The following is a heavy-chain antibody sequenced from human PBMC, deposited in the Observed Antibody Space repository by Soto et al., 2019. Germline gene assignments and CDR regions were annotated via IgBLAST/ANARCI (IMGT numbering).Heavy chain of an antibody. D-gene: IGHD3-22*01. V-gene: IGHV3-23*01. CDR2: ISGSGGST. CDR1: GFTFSSYA. Sequence: PGGSLRLSCAASGFTFSSYAMSWVRQAPGKGLEWVSAISGSGGSTYYADSVKGRFTISRDNSKNTLYLQMNSLRAEDTAVYYCAKVESMIVVVIYYFDYWGQATLVTVPQ. J-gene: IGHJ4*02. CDR3: AKVESMIVVVIYYFDY.